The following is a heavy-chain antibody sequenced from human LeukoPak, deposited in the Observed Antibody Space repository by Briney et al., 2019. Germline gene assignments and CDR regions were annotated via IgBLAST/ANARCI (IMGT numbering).Heavy chain of an antibody. D-gene: IGHD3-10*01. Sequence: SETLSLTCTVSGGSISSSSYYWGWIRQPPGKGLEWIGSIYYSGSTYYNPSLKSRVTISVDTSKNQFSLKLSSVTAADTAVYYCARLSRYYGPGSYSDWGTFDYWGQGTLVTVSS. CDR3: ARLSRYYGPGSYSDWGTFDY. J-gene: IGHJ4*02. CDR2: IYYSGST. CDR1: GGSISSSSYY. V-gene: IGHV4-39*01.